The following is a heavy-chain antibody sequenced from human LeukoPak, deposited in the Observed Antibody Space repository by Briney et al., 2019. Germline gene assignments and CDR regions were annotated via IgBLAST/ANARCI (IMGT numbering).Heavy chain of an antibody. CDR3: ARDEEERYYYDSSGGYYYYGMDV. D-gene: IGHD3-22*01. V-gene: IGHV1-46*01. CDR2: INPSGGST. J-gene: IGHJ6*02. Sequence: ASVKVSCKASEYTFTSYYMHWVRQAPGQGLEWMGIINPSGGSTSYAQKFQGRVTMTRDTSTSTVYMELSSLRSEDTAVYYCARDEEERYYYDSSGGYYYYGMDVWGQGTTVTVSS. CDR1: EYTFTSYY.